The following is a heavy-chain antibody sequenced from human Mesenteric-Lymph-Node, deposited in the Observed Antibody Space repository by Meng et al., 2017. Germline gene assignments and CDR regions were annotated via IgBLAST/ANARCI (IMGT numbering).Heavy chain of an antibody. J-gene: IGHJ5*02. Sequence: HAHLTASGTGLVKPSETLSLTCTVSGDSINHAVYYWGWIRQPPGKGLEWIGYIYYSGSTYSNASLKSRVTISIDRYKNQFSLKLSSVTAADTAVYYCAREVVGLRYNWFDPWGQGTLVTVSS. V-gene: IGHV4-31*03. CDR2: IYYSGST. CDR1: GDSINHAVYY. D-gene: IGHD1-26*01. CDR3: AREVVGLRYNWFDP.